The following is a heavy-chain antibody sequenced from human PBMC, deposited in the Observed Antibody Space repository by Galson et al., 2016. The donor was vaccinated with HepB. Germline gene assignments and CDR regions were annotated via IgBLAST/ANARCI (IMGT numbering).Heavy chain of an antibody. CDR1: GFTFSSYG. CDR2: IKSDGSST. J-gene: IGHJ6*02. CDR3: AREGPGYGSSWFYSYHYGMDI. V-gene: IGHV3-74*01. D-gene: IGHD6-13*01. Sequence: SLRLSCAASGFTFSSYGMHWVRQAPGKGLEWVSRIKSDGSSTDYADSVKGRFTISRDNAKNTLYLQMNSLRAEDTAVYYCAREGPGYGSSWFYSYHYGMDIWGQGTTVTVSS.